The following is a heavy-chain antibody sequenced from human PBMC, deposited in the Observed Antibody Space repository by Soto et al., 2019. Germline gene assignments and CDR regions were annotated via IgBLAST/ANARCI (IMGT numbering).Heavy chain of an antibody. Sequence: GGSLRLSCAGSGFTFNDHTMHWVRQVPGRGLEWVSLITWDGGSTFYADSVKGRFTISRDNSKNFVFLQMNSLRTEDTAFYYCAKEKYRTFDYWGQGALVTVSS. V-gene: IGHV3-43*01. J-gene: IGHJ4*02. CDR3: AKEKYRTFDY. CDR2: ITWDGGST. CDR1: GFTFNDHT. D-gene: IGHD2-2*02.